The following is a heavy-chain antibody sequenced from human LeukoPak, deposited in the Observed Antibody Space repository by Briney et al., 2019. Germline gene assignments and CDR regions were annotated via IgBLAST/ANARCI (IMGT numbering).Heavy chain of an antibody. CDR2: IDGGGGST. J-gene: IGHJ4*02. CDR1: GFAFSSYA. Sequence: GGSLRLSCTASGFAFSSYAMSWVRQAPGVGLEWVSAIDGGGGSTWHADSVKGRFTISRDNSKNTLYLQMNSLRADDTAVYYCARGGYSGYFFDYWGQGTLVTVSS. CDR3: ARGGYSGYFFDY. V-gene: IGHV3-23*01. D-gene: IGHD5-12*01.